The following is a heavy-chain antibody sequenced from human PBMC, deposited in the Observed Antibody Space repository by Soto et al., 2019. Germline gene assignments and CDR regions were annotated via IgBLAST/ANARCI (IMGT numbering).Heavy chain of an antibody. Sequence: EVQLVESGGGLVKPGGSLRLSCAASGFTFSGYSMNWVRQAPGKGLEWVSSISSSSSYIYYADSVKGRFTISRDNAKNSLYLQMNSLRAEDTAVYYCARDSFLTGTTGDYFDYWGQGTLVTVSS. D-gene: IGHD1-7*01. CDR1: GFTFSGYS. J-gene: IGHJ4*02. CDR3: ARDSFLTGTTGDYFDY. CDR2: ISSSSSYI. V-gene: IGHV3-21*01.